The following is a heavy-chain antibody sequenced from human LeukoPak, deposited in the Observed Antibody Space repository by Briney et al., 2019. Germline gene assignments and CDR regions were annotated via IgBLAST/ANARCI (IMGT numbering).Heavy chain of an antibody. Sequence: SVKVSCKASGGTFSSYAISWVRQAPGQGLEWMRGIIPIFGTANYAQKFQGRVTITADKSTSTAYMELSSLRSEDTAVYYCARSISPRWYFDYWGQGTLVTVSS. CDR3: ARSISPRWYFDY. CDR2: IIPIFGTA. V-gene: IGHV1-69*06. D-gene: IGHD3-9*01. J-gene: IGHJ4*02. CDR1: GGTFSSYA.